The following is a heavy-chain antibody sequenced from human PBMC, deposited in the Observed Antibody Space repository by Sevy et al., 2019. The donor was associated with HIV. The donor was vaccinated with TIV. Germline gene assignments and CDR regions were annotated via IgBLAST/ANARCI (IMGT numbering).Heavy chain of an antibody. CDR2: ISYDGSNK. CDR3: ARDKRAVVVPAATFDY. D-gene: IGHD2-2*01. Sequence: GGSLRLSCAASGFTFSSYAMHWVRQAPGKGLEWVAVISYDGSNKYYADSVKGRLTISRDNSKNTLYLQMNSLRAEDTAVYYCARDKRAVVVPAATFDYWGQGTLVTVSS. V-gene: IGHV3-30-3*01. CDR1: GFTFSSYA. J-gene: IGHJ4*02.